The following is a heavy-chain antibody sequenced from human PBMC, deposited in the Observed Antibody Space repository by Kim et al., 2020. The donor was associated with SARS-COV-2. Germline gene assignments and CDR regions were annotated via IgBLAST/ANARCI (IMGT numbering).Heavy chain of an antibody. D-gene: IGHD2-15*01. V-gene: IGHV4-34*01. CDR2: INHSGST. Sequence: SETLSLTCAVYGGSFSGYYWSWIRQPPGKGLEWIGEINHSGSTNYNPSLKSRVTISVDTSKNQFSLKLSSVTAADTAVYYCARGHGSGGSCYSRWYYYYYYRDVWGKEPTVTVSS. J-gene: IGHJ6*03. CDR3: ARGHGSGGSCYSRWYYYYYYRDV. CDR1: GGSFSGYY.